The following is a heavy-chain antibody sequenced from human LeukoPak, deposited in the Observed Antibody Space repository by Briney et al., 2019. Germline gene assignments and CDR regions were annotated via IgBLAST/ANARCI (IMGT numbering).Heavy chain of an antibody. V-gene: IGHV3-11*01. CDR1: GFTFSDYY. D-gene: IGHD1-26*01. CDR2: ISSSGSTI. J-gene: IGHJ4*02. CDR3: AKDQVGAILWFDN. Sequence: GGSLRLSCAASGFTFSDYYMSWIRQAPGKGLEWVSYISSSGSTIYYADSVKGRFTISRDNSKNTLYLQMNSLRAEDTAVYYCAKDQVGAILWFDNWGQGTLVTVSS.